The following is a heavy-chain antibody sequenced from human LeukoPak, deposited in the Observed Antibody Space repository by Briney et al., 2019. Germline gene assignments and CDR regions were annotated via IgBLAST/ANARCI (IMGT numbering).Heavy chain of an antibody. D-gene: IGHD3-22*01. CDR3: ARERGYDSSGYYHDAFDV. Sequence: ASVKVSCKASGYTFTNYGISWVRQAPGQGLEWMGWISTYNGDTNYAQKLQGRVTMTTDTSTSTASMELRSLRSDDTAVYYCARERGYDSSGYYHDAFDVWRQGTMVTVSS. V-gene: IGHV1-18*01. CDR1: GYTFTNYG. CDR2: ISTYNGDT. J-gene: IGHJ3*01.